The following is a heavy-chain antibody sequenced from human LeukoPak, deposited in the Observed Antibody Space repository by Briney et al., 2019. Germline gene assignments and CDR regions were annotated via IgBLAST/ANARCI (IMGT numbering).Heavy chain of an antibody. CDR1: GFSFSSYA. CDR2: ISGSGGST. D-gene: IGHD3-22*01. CDR3: AKDTMVVVTHLFDY. J-gene: IGHJ4*02. Sequence: GGSLRLSCAASGFSFSSYAMSWVRQAPGKGLEWVSAISGSGGSTYYADSVQGRFTISRDNSKNTLYPQMNSLRAEDTAVYYCAKDTMVVVTHLFDYWGQGTLVTVSS. V-gene: IGHV3-23*01.